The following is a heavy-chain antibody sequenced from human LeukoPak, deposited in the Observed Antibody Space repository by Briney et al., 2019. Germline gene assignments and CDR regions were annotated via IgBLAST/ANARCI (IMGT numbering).Heavy chain of an antibody. CDR3: ARVTGYSYGSAEFDY. D-gene: IGHD5-18*01. CDR2: IYYSGST. V-gene: IGHV4-30-4*01. Sequence: ASETLSLTCTVSGGSISSGDYYWSWIRQPPGKGLEWIGYIYYSGSTYYNPSLKSRVTISVDTSKNQFSLKLSSATAADTAVYYCARVTGYSYGSAEFDYWGQGTLVTVSS. CDR1: GGSISSGDYY. J-gene: IGHJ4*02.